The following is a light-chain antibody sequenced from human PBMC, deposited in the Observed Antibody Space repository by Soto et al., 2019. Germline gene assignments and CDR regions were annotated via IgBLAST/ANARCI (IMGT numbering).Light chain of an antibody. J-gene: IGKJ4*01. V-gene: IGKV3-20*01. CDR3: QQFSSYPLT. Sequence: EIVMTQSTATLSVSPGERATLSCRTSQSVSSKLAWYQQKPGQAPRLLIYDASSRATGIPDRFSGGGSGTDFTLTISRLEPEDFAVYYCQQFSSYPLTFGGGTKVDIK. CDR1: QSVSSK. CDR2: DAS.